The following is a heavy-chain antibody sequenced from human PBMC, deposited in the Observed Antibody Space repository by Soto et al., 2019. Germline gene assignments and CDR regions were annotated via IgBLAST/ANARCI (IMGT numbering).Heavy chain of an antibody. Sequence: SETLSLTGTVSGGSILDSTYYSAWIRQSPGKGLEWIGTIFYSGGPFYTPSLKSRVTMSVDTSNNQFSLKLSSVTAVDTAVYYCAKGGRQWLVTSDFNYWGQGALVTVSS. CDR3: AKGGRQWLVTSDFNY. CDR2: IFYSGGP. CDR1: GGSILDSTYY. D-gene: IGHD6-19*01. J-gene: IGHJ4*02. V-gene: IGHV4-39*01.